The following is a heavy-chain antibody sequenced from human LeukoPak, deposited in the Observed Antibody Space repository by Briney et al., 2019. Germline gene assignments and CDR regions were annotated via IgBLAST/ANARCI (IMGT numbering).Heavy chain of an antibody. CDR3: ARDHGYFGMDV. CDR1: GGSISIYY. CDR2: TSYSGNT. J-gene: IGHJ6*02. V-gene: IGHV4-59*01. Sequence: SETLSLTCTVSGGSISIYYWNWIRQPPGKGLEWIGYTSYSGNTIYNPSLKSRVTISIDPFKNQLSLKVTSVTAADTAVYYCARDHGYFGMDVWGQGTTVTISS.